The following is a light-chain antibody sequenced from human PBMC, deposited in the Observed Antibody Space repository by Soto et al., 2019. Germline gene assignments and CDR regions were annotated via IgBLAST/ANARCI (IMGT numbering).Light chain of an antibody. J-gene: IGKJ4*01. CDR1: QSVSSSY. CDR2: GAS. V-gene: IGKV3-20*01. Sequence: EIVLTQSPGTLSLSPGERATLSCRASQSVSSSYLAWYQQKPGQAPRLLIYGASSRATGIPDRFSGSGSGTDFTRTISRLAPEDFAVYYCQQYGTSPLTFGGGTKVDIK. CDR3: QQYGTSPLT.